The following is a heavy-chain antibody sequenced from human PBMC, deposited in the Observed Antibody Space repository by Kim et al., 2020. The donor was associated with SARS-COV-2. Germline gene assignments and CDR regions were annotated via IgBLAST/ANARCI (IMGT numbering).Heavy chain of an antibody. Sequence: SETLSLTCTVSGGSINNYYWAWIRQPPGKGLEWIGHRNFRGGRDFDYNSSLKSRVTMSVDTSKNQFSLEMTSVTAADTAVYYFARYLRGSESSAFDYWG. CDR3: ARYLRGSESSAFDY. CDR1: GGSINNYY. J-gene: IGHJ3*01. CDR2: RNFRGGRDF. D-gene: IGHD3-10*01. V-gene: IGHV4-59*01.